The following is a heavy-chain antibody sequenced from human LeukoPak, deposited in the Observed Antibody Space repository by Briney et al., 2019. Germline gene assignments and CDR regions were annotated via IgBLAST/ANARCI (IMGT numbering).Heavy chain of an antibody. CDR2: IYYSGST. Sequence: SETLSLTCTVSGGSISSYYWSWIRQPPGKGLEWIGYIYYSGSTNYNPSLKSRVTISVDTSKNQFSLKLSSVTAADTAVYYCARDYYDSSGYWHDVFDIWGQGTMVMVSS. D-gene: IGHD3-22*01. V-gene: IGHV4-59*12. CDR3: ARDYYDSSGYWHDVFDI. CDR1: GGSISSYY. J-gene: IGHJ3*02.